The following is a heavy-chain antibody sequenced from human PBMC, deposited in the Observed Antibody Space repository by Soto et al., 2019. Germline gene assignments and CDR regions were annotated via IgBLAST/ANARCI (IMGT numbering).Heavy chain of an antibody. Sequence: PSETLSLTCSVFGGSISSGDYYWSWIRQPPGKGLEWIGYMFYVGATYYNPSLKSRVTISVDTSKNHFSLKLNSVTAADTAVYHCARVVRFCSSPSCRGRNWFDPWGQGTLVTVSS. D-gene: IGHD2-2*01. V-gene: IGHV4-30-4*08. CDR1: GGSISSGDYY. J-gene: IGHJ5*02. CDR3: ARVVRFCSSPSCRGRNWFDP. CDR2: MFYVGAT.